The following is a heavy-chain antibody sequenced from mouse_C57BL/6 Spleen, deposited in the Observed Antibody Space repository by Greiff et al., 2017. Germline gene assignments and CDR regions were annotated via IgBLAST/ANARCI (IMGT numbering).Heavy chain of an antibody. V-gene: IGHV1-64*01. Sequence: VQLQQSGAELVKPGASVKLSCKASGYTFTSYWMHWVKQRPGQGLEWIGMIHPNSGSTNYNEKFKSKATLTVDKSSSTAYMQLSSLTSEDSAVYYCARWVLYYAMEYWGQGTSVTVSS. D-gene: IGHD2-14*01. CDR2: IHPNSGST. J-gene: IGHJ4*01. CDR3: ARWVLYYAMEY. CDR1: GYTFTSYW.